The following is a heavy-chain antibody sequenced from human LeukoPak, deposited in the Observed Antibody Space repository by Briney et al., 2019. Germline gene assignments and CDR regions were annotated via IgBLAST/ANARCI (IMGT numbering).Heavy chain of an antibody. Sequence: PTETLSLTCTVSGGSISGNSHYWGWLRQPPGKGLKWIGSIYYSGNTYYNPSLKRRVIISEDTSKNQFSLRLSSVTAADTAVYYCARLCSSNSCLIDYWGQGTLVTVSS. CDR2: IYYSGNT. V-gene: IGHV4-39*01. CDR3: ARLCSSNSCLIDY. D-gene: IGHD2-2*01. J-gene: IGHJ4*02. CDR1: GGSISGNSHY.